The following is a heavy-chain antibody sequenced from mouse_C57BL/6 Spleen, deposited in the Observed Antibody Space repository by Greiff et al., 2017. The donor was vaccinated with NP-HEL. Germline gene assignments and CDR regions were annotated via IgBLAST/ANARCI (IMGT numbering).Heavy chain of an antibody. CDR1: GYTFTSYW. J-gene: IGHJ4*01. V-gene: IGHV1-50*01. CDR3: ARRWGR. D-gene: IGHD2-3*01. CDR2: IDPSDSYT. Sequence: QVQLQQPGAELVKPGASVKLSCKASGYTFTSYWMQWVKQRPGQGLEWIGEIDPSDSYTNYNQKFKGKATLTVDTSSSTAYMQLSSLTSEDSAVYYCARRWGRWGQGTSVTVSS.